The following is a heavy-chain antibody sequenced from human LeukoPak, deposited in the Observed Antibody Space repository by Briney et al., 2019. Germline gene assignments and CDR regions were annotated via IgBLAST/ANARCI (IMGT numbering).Heavy chain of an antibody. Sequence: GGSLRLSCAASGFTFSSYAMSWVRQAPGKGLEWVSAISGSDDTPYYADSVKGRFTISRDNSKNTAYLQMNSLRAEDTAVYYCAKESLRSPNSFDYWGLGTLVTVSS. CDR3: AKESLRSPNSFDY. CDR2: ISGSDDTP. CDR1: GFTFSSYA. J-gene: IGHJ4*02. D-gene: IGHD2-21*02. V-gene: IGHV3-23*01.